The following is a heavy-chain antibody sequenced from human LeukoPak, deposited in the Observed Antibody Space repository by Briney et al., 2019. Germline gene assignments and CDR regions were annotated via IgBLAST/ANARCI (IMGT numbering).Heavy chain of an antibody. J-gene: IGHJ3*02. CDR1: GFIFSSYN. D-gene: IGHD4-17*01. CDR2: ISNGGGYI. CDR3: ARDLPGHYGDYSAFDI. Sequence: GGSLRLSCAASGFIFSSYNMNWVRQAPGKGLEWVSSISNGGGYIYYEDSVKGRFTISRDNAKNSLYLQMNSLRAEDTAVYYCARDLPGHYGDYSAFDIWGQGTMVTVSS. V-gene: IGHV3-21*04.